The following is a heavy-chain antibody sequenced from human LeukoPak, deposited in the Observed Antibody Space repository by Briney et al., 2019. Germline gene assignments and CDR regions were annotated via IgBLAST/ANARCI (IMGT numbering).Heavy chain of an antibody. J-gene: IGHJ5*02. V-gene: IGHV1-8*01. D-gene: IGHD5-12*01. CDR2: MNPNSGNT. CDR1: GYTFTSYD. Sequence: ASVKVSCKASGYTFTSYDINWVRQATGQGLELMGWMNPNSGNTGYAQKFQGRVTMTRNTSISTAYMELSSLRSEDTAVYYCARGGFKWLRCNWFDPWGQGTLVTVSS. CDR3: ARGGFKWLRCNWFDP.